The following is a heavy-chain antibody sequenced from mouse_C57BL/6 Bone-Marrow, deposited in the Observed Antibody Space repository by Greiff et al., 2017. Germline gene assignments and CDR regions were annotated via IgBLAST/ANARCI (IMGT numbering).Heavy chain of an antibody. J-gene: IGHJ4*01. CDR1: GFTFSSYG. V-gene: IGHV5-6*01. CDR2: ISSGGSYT. D-gene: IGHD2-1*01. CDR3: ASHGNYWAMDY. Sequence: EVKLVESGGDLVKPGGSLKLSCAASGFTFSSYGMSWVRQTPDKRLEWVATISSGGSYTYYPDSVKGRFTIARDNAKNTLYLQMSSLKSEDTALYYCASHGNYWAMDYWGQGTSVTVSS.